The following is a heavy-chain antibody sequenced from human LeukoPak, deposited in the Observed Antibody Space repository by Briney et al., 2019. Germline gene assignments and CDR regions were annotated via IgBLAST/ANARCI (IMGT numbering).Heavy chain of an antibody. J-gene: IGHJ4*02. CDR2: ISGSSSYI. CDR3: ARVGPGVGVDY. D-gene: IGHD3-16*01. V-gene: IGHV3-21*01. Sequence: GGSLRLSCAASGFTFSSYSMNWVRQAPGKGLEWVSSISGSSSYIYYADSVKGRFTISRDNAKNSLYLQMNSLRAEDTAVYYCARVGPGVGVDYWGQGTLVTVSS. CDR1: GFTFSSYS.